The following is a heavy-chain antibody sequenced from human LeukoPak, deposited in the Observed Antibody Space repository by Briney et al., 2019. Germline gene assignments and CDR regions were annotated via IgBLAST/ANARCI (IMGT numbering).Heavy chain of an antibody. V-gene: IGHV1-8*01. J-gene: IGHJ4*02. CDR2: MNPNSGNT. Sequence: ASVKVSCKASGYTFTSYDINWVRQATGQGLEWMGWMNPNSGNTGYAQKFQGRVTMTRNNSISTAYIELSSLRSEDTAVYYCARDRGTYYYDSSGYDFDYWGQGTLVTVSS. CDR1: GYTFTSYD. CDR3: ARDRGTYYYDSSGYDFDY. D-gene: IGHD3-22*01.